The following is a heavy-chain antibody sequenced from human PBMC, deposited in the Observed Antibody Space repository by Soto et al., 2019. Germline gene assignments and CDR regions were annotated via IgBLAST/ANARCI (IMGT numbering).Heavy chain of an antibody. CDR1: GFSFHTFD. CDR2: ISRTGGTI. V-gene: IGHV3-48*02. Sequence: EVQLVESGGGLVQPGGSLRLSCLTSGFSFHTFDMNWVRQAPGRGLEWVSSISRTGGTIYYADSVRGRLTVSRDNAVTSLYLQMSSLRDEDTAVYYCARGNSTGSHYNSGYWGQGTLVIVSS. D-gene: IGHD3-10*01. J-gene: IGHJ4*02. CDR3: ARGNSTGSHYNSGY.